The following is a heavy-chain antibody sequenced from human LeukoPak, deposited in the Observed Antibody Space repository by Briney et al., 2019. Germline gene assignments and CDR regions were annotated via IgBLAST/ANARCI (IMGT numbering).Heavy chain of an antibody. CDR1: GYTFTGYY. J-gene: IGHJ5*02. Sequence: GASVKVSCKASGYTFTGYYMHWVRQAPGQGLEWMGWINPNSGGTNYAQKFQGRVTMTRDTSISTAYMELSRLRADDTAVYYCARGGYSGSYGDWFDPWGQGTLVTVSS. CDR3: ARGGYSGSYGDWFDP. D-gene: IGHD1-26*01. CDR2: INPNSGGT. V-gene: IGHV1-2*02.